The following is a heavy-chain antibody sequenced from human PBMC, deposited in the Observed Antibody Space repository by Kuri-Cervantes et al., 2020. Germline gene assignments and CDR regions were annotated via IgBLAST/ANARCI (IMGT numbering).Heavy chain of an antibody. CDR3: ARLGAAHDCSGGSCSFNYYYYYMDV. J-gene: IGHJ6*03. CDR1: GYTFTGYY. CDR2: INPNSGGT. V-gene: IGHV1-2*04. D-gene: IGHD2-15*01. Sequence: ASVKVSCKASGYTFTGYYMHWVRQAPGQGLEWMGWINPNSGGTNYAQKFQGWVTMTRDTSISTAYMELSGLRSEDTAVYYCARLGAAHDCSGGSCSFNYYYYYMDVWGKGTTVTVSS.